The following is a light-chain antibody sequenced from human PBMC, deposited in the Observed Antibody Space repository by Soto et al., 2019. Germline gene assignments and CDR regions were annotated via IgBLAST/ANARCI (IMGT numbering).Light chain of an antibody. CDR2: AAS. CDR3: QQSYDSPWT. J-gene: IGKJ1*01. V-gene: IGKV1-39*01. Sequence: DIQMTQSPSSLSASVGDRVIVTCRASQSIANYFNWYQQKPGTAPNLLIYAASSLQSGVPSRFSGSGSGTDFTLTISSLQPEDFATYTCQQSYDSPWTFGQGTKVEVK. CDR1: QSIANY.